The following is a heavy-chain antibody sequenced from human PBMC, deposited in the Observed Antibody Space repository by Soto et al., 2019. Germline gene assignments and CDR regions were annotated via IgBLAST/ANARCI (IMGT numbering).Heavy chain of an antibody. CDR2: IKKDGSER. V-gene: IGHV3-7*03. CDR3: AAGIGYLFDY. Sequence: GSLRLSCEASGLTLSSYWMNWVRQAPGKGLEWVAIIKKDGSERRYVDSVKGRFTISRDNARNSLYLHMNDPRAEDTAVYYCAAGIGYLFDYWGRGTLVTVSS. J-gene: IGHJ4*02. CDR1: GLTLSSYW. D-gene: IGHD5-12*01.